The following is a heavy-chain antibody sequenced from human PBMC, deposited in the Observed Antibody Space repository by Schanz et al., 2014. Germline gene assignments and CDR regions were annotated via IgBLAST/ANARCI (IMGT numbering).Heavy chain of an antibody. D-gene: IGHD1-1*01. CDR1: GFMFSSYG. Sequence: QVQLVESGGGVVQPGRSLRLSCAASGFMFSSYGMHWVRQAPGKGLEWVGVISYDGSKKSYADSVKGRFTISRDNSKNTLYLQMNSLRADDTAVYYCARGRVLESWGQGTLVTVSS. J-gene: IGHJ5*02. V-gene: IGHV3-33*08. CDR2: ISYDGSKK. CDR3: ARGRVLES.